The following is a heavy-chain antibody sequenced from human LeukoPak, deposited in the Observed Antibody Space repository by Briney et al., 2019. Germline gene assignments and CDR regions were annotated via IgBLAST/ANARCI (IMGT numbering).Heavy chain of an antibody. J-gene: IGHJ5*02. CDR1: GGTFSSYA. CDR2: IIPIFGTA. D-gene: IGHD3-10*01. V-gene: IGHV1-69*05. Sequence: SVKVSCKASGGTFSSYAISWVRQAPGQGLEWMGGIIPIFGTANYAQKFQGRVTITTDESTSTAYMELSSLRSEDTAVYYCARGGVMVRGVINWFDPWGQGTLVTVSS. CDR3: ARGGVMVRGVINWFDP.